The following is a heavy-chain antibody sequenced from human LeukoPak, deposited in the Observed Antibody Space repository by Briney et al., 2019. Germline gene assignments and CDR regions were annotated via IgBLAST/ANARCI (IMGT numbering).Heavy chain of an antibody. CDR2: MNPNSGNT. CDR3: ARAGNYLYYYYYMDV. J-gene: IGHJ6*03. Sequence: GASVKVSCKASGYTFTSYDINWVRQATGQGLEWMGRMNPNSGNTGYAQKLQGRVTMTRNTSISTAYMELSSLRSEDTAVYYCARAGNYLYYYYYMDVWGKGTTVTVSS. CDR1: GYTFTSYD. V-gene: IGHV1-8*01. D-gene: IGHD4-11*01.